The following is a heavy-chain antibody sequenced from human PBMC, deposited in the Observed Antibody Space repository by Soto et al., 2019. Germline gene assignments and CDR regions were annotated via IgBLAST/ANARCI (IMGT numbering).Heavy chain of an antibody. CDR2: IYWDVDK. CDR1: GFSLSTSGVG. J-gene: IGHJ3*02. V-gene: IGHV2-5*02. Sequence: ETGPTLVNPIQTLTLTFTFSGFSLSTSGVGVGWIRPPPGKALEWLAPIYWDVDKRYSPSLKSRLTITKDTSKNQVVLTKTNMDPVDTATYYCAHSVAPIGRIDAFDIWGQGTLVTV. CDR3: AHSVAPIGRIDAFDI. D-gene: IGHD1-26*01.